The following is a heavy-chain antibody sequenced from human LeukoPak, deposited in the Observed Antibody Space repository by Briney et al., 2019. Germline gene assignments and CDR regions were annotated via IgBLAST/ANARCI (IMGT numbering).Heavy chain of an antibody. J-gene: IGHJ4*02. D-gene: IGHD3-3*01. Sequence: GGSLRLSCGASGFRFSSYAMSWVRQAPGKGLEWVSSISGSGGSTYYTDSVKGRFAISRDNSKSTLYLQMNSLGTDDTSLYYCVKGSQNYDFWRFDYWGQGTLVTASS. CDR2: ISGSGGST. V-gene: IGHV3-23*01. CDR3: VKGSQNYDFWRFDY. CDR1: GFRFSSYA.